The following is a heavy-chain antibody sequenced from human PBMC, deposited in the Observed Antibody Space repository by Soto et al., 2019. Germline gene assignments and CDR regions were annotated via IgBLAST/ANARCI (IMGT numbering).Heavy chain of an antibody. Sequence: EAQVVESGGGLVKPGESLRLSCAASGFVFTNYNMNWVRQAPGKGLEWVSSISSASSYIYDAASVRGRFTITRDNAKKSLFLHMSGLRAEDTAVYYCVGQRERFGDFDPTLSGLDVWGQGTTVTVSS. CDR3: VGQRERFGDFDPTLSGLDV. D-gene: IGHD4-17*01. CDR1: GFVFTNYN. J-gene: IGHJ6*02. V-gene: IGHV3-21*02. CDR2: ISSASSYI.